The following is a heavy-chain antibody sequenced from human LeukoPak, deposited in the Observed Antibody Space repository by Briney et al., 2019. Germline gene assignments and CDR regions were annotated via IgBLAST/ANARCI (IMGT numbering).Heavy chain of an antibody. D-gene: IGHD3-16*01. CDR2: INQDGSEK. CDR1: GFTFSSHW. Sequence: PGGSLRLSCAASGFTFSSHWMSWVRQAPGKGLGWVANINQDGSEKHYVDSVKGRFTISRDNAKNSLYLEMSSLRAEDTAVYYCARDHVAPGLIFDYWGQGTLVTVSS. V-gene: IGHV3-7*03. CDR3: ARDHVAPGLIFDY. J-gene: IGHJ4*02.